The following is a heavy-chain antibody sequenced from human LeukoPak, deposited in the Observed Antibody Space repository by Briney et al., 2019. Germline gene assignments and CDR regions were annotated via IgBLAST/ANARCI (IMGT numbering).Heavy chain of an antibody. V-gene: IGHV3-33*08. CDR2: IWYDGSNK. Sequence: PGGSLRLSCAASGFTFSSYGMHWVRQAPGKGLEWVAVIWYDGSNKYYADSVKGRFTISRDNSKNTLYLQMNSLRAEDTAVYYCARDDAPWNYYDSRGYLSYWGQGTLVTVSS. CDR1: GFTFSSYG. D-gene: IGHD3-22*01. J-gene: IGHJ4*02. CDR3: ARDDAPWNYYDSRGYLSY.